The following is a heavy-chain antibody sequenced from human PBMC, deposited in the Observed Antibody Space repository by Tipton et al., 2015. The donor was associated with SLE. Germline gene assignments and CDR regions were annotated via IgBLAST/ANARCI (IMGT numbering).Heavy chain of an antibody. V-gene: IGHV4-61*01. CDR2: IYYSGST. CDR1: GYSIGSVYY. CDR3: ARAPGIAAAEGWYFDL. D-gene: IGHD6-13*01. J-gene: IGHJ2*01. Sequence: TLSLTCAVSGYSIGSVYYWSWIRQPPGKGLEWIGYIYYSGSTNYNPSLKSRVTISVDTSKNQFSLKLSSVTAADTAVDYCARAPGIAAAEGWYFDLWGRGTLVTVSS.